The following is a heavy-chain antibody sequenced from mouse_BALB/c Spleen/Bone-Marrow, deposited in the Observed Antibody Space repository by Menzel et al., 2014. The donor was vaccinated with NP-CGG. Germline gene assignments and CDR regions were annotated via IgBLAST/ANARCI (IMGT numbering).Heavy chain of an antibody. D-gene: IGHD4-1*01. Sequence: VKLVESGAELAKPGASVKMPCKASGYTFTSYWMHWVKQRPGQGLEWIGYINPSTGYTEYNQKFKDKATLTADKSSSTAYMQLSSLTSEDSAVYYCARGGNWDGFAYWGQGTLVTVSA. CDR1: GYTFTSYW. V-gene: IGHV1-7*01. CDR2: INPSTGYT. J-gene: IGHJ3*01. CDR3: ARGGNWDGFAY.